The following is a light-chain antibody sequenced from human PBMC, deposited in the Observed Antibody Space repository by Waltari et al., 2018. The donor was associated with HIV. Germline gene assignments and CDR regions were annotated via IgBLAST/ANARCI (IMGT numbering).Light chain of an antibody. CDR3: QQLNSYPPFFT. CDR2: AAS. V-gene: IGKV1-9*01. CDR1: QGISSY. Sequence: DIQLTQSPSFLSASVGDRVTITCLASQGISSYLAWYQQKPGKAPKLLIYAASTLQSGIPSRFSGSGSGTEFTLTISSLQPEDFATYYCQQLNSYPPFFTFGPGTKVHIK. J-gene: IGKJ3*01.